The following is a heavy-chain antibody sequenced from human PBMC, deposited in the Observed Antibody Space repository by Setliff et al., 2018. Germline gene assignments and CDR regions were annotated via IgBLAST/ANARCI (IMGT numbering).Heavy chain of an antibody. D-gene: IGHD2-2*01. J-gene: IGHJ6*02. Sequence: SVKVSCKASGYTFSGYYIHWVRQAAGQGLDWMGVLNPSGGGTEFAEKFQGRLTVTRDTSTSTVYMELSSLRSEDTAVYYCARESVPVPAGYGMDVWGQGTTVTVSS. CDR3: ARESVPVPAGYGMDV. CDR2: LNPSGGGT. CDR1: GYTFSGYY. V-gene: IGHV1-46*01.